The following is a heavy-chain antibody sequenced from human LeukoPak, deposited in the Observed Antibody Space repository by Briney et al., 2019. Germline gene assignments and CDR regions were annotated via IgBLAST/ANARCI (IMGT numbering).Heavy chain of an antibody. D-gene: IGHD6-19*01. CDR2: IRSKANSYAT. CDR1: GFTFSGSA. Sequence: GGSLRLSCAASGFTFSGSAMHWVRQASGKGLDWVGRIRSKANSYATAYAASVKGRFTISRDDSKNTAYLQMNSLTTEDTAVYYCTRQAPSNIAVAGTFDYWGQGTLVTVSS. CDR3: TRQAPSNIAVAGTFDY. V-gene: IGHV3-73*01. J-gene: IGHJ4*02.